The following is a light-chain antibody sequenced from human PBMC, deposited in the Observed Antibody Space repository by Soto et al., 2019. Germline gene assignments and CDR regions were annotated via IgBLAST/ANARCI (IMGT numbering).Light chain of an antibody. Sequence: ELLLTQSPATMSVSPVARDTLSCSSSQSVSSTYLAWYQQKPGQAPSILIYGASSRATDIPDRFSGSGSGTDFTLTINRLQPEDFAVYYCQHYGSPPYTFGQGTKVDIK. J-gene: IGKJ2*01. CDR3: QHYGSPPYT. V-gene: IGKV3-20*01. CDR1: QSVSSTY. CDR2: GAS.